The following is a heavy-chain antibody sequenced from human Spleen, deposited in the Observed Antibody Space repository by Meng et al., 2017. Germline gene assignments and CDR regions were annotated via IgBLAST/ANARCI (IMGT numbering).Heavy chain of an antibody. V-gene: IGHV5-51*01. CDR2: IYPGDSDT. D-gene: IGHD1-26*01. Sequence: GESLKISCKGSGYNFITYWIAWVRQMPGKGLEWMGIIYPGDSDTKYSPSFQGQVTISVDKSINTAYLQWGNLKASDTATYYCARLIFGAAGGGDYWGKGTLVTVSS. J-gene: IGHJ4*02. CDR1: GYNFITYW. CDR3: ARLIFGAAGGGDY.